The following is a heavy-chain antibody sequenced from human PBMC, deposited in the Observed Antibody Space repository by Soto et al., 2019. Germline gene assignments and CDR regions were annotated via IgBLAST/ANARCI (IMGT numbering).Heavy chain of an antibody. D-gene: IGHD3-9*01. V-gene: IGHV3-15*01. CDR3: TTDHDDILTVPTY. J-gene: IGHJ4*02. CDR2: IKSKTDGGTT. Sequence: GGSLRLSCAASGFTFSNAWMSWVRQAPGKGLEWVGRIKSKTDGGTTDYAAPVKGRFTISRDDSKNTLYLQMNSLKTEDTAVYYCTTDHDDILTVPTYWGQGTLVTVSS. CDR1: GFTFSNAW.